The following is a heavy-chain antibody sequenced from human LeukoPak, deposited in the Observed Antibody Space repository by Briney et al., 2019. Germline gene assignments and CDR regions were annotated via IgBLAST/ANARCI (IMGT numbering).Heavy chain of an antibody. CDR2: TYYSSKWYH. Sequence: SQTLSLTCAISGDSVSSNSAAWNWIRQSPSRGLEWLGRTYYSSKWYHDYAVSVKSRITINPDTSRNQFSLTLNSVTAADTAVYYCARVGRSTIVTPYFDFWGQGTLVTVS. J-gene: IGHJ4*02. D-gene: IGHD1-26*01. V-gene: IGHV6-1*01. CDR1: GDSVSSNSAA. CDR3: ARVGRSTIVTPYFDF.